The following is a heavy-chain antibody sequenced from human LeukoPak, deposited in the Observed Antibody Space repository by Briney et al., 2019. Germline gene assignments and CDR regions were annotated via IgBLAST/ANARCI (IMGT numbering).Heavy chain of an antibody. Sequence: ASVKVSCKASGYTFTSYGISWVRQAPGQGLEWMGWISAYNGNTNYAQKLQGRVTMTTDTFTSTAYMELRSLRSDDTAVYYCASGRMYYDILTGYYMGNWFDPWGQGTLVTVSS. J-gene: IGHJ5*02. CDR2: ISAYNGNT. CDR3: ASGRMYYDILTGYYMGNWFDP. CDR1: GYTFTSYG. D-gene: IGHD3-9*01. V-gene: IGHV1-18*01.